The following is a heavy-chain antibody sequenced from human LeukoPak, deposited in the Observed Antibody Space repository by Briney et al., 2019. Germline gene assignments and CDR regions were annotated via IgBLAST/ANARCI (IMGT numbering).Heavy chain of an antibody. CDR3: AKAYSYGYRAFDY. CDR2: ISGSGGST. CDR1: GFTFSSYA. Sequence: PGGSLRLSCAASGFTFSSYAMSWVRHAPGKGLEWVSAISGSGGSTYYADSVKGRFTISRDNSKNTLYLQMNSLRAEDTAVYYCAKAYSYGYRAFDYWGQGTLVTVSS. D-gene: IGHD5-18*01. V-gene: IGHV3-23*01. J-gene: IGHJ4*02.